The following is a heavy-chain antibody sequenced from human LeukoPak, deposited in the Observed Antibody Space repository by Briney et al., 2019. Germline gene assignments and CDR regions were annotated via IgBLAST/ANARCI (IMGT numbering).Heavy chain of an antibody. V-gene: IGHV3-21*06. CDR3: ARDRSGSWYAFDI. CDR2: ISSSSDYI. Sequence: GGSLRLSCAASGFTFSSMNWVRQAPGKGLEWVSFISSSSDYIYYADSVKGRFTISRDNAKNSLYLQMNSLRAEDTAVYYCARDRSGSWYAFDIRGQGTMVTVSS. D-gene: IGHD6-13*01. CDR1: GFTFSS. J-gene: IGHJ3*02.